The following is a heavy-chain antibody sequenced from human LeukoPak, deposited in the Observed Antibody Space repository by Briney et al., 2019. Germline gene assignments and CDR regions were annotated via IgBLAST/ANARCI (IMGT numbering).Heavy chain of an antibody. CDR3: ARGLQGILTGYWAQDAFDI. D-gene: IGHD3-9*01. Sequence: GASVKVSCKASGYTFTGYYMHWVRQAPGQGLEWMGWINPNSGGTNYAQKFQGRVTMTRDTSISTAYMELSRLRSDDTAVYYCARGLQGILTGYWAQDAFDIWGQGTMVTVSS. CDR2: INPNSGGT. CDR1: GYTFTGYY. J-gene: IGHJ3*02. V-gene: IGHV1-2*02.